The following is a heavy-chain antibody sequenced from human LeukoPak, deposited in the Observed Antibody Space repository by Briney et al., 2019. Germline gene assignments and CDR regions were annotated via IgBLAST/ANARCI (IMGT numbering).Heavy chain of an antibody. V-gene: IGHV4-34*01. CDR3: ARVIRHRRYYYDSSGYPLDY. Sequence: PSETLSLTCAVYGGSFSGYYWSWIRQPPGKGLEWIGEINHSGSTNYNPSLKSRDTISVDTSKNQFSLKLSSVTAADTAVYYCARVIRHRRYYYDSSGYPLDYWGQGTLVTVSS. CDR1: GGSFSGYY. J-gene: IGHJ4*02. CDR2: INHSGST. D-gene: IGHD3-22*01.